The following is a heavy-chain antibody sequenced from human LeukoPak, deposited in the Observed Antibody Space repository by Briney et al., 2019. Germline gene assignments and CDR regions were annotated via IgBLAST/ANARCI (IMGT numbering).Heavy chain of an antibody. V-gene: IGHV1-8*01. J-gene: IGHJ4*02. CDR1: GYTFTSYD. Sequence: ASVKVSCKASGYTFTSYDINWVRQATGQGLEWMGWMNPNSGNTGYPQKFQGRVTMTRNTSISTAYMELSSLGSEDTAVYYCARDCGGDCYSRFDYWGQGTLVTVSS. CDR3: ARDCGGDCYSRFDY. CDR2: MNPNSGNT. D-gene: IGHD2-21*02.